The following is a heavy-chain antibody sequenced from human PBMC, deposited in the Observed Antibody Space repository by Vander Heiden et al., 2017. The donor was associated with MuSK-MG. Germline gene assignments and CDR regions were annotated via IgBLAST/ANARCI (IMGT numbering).Heavy chain of an antibody. CDR3: AKNPYCSDTSCLSDS. V-gene: IGHV3-48*01. CDR2: ISTSGRTI. Sequence: VQLVESGGGLVQPGGSLRLSCAASGFTFTTYSMTWVRQAPGKGLGWVSYISTSGRTIYYADSVKGRFTISRDNAKNSLYLQMNSLRAEDTAVYYCAKNPYCSDTSCLSDSWGQGTLVTVSS. CDR1: GFTFTTYS. J-gene: IGHJ5*01. D-gene: IGHD2-2*01.